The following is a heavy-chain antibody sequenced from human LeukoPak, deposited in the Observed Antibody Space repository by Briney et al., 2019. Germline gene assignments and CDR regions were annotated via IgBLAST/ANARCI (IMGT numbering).Heavy chain of an antibody. CDR3: ARSTYGYLDY. CDR2: ISAYNGNT. D-gene: IGHD5-24*01. V-gene: IGHV1-18*01. CDR1: GYTFTSYG. Sequence: ASVKVSCKXSGYTFTSYGISWVRQAPGQGLEWVGWISAYNGNTNYSQKLQGRVTMTTDTSTSTAYMELRSLRSDDTAVFYCARSTYGYLDYWGQGTLVTVSS. J-gene: IGHJ4*02.